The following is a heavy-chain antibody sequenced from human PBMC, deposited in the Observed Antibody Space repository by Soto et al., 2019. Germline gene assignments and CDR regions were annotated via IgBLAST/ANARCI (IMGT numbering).Heavy chain of an antibody. CDR1: WGSVSSNTAT. CDR3: AGELDIHHGLGY. Sequence: PSQTLSLTCAISWGSVSSNTATWNWVRQSPSRGLEWLGRTYYRSNWSFDYALSVKSRITINPDTSKNQFSLQLNSLTPEDTAVYYCAGELDIHHGLGYWGPGTSVTVSS. D-gene: IGHD3-3*02. V-gene: IGHV6-1*01. J-gene: IGHJ4*02. CDR2: TYYRSNWSF.